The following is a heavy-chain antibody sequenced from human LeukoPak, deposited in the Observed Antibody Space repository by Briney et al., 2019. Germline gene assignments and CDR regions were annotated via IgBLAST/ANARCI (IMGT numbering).Heavy chain of an antibody. CDR3: ARENGKGTYYDILTGEIDY. J-gene: IGHJ4*02. V-gene: IGHV3-7*01. CDR1: GFSFSNSW. Sequence: PGGSLRLSCAASGFSFSNSWMSWVRQAPGKGLEWVANIKKDGSEKIYGDSVKGRLTISRDNAKNSLYLQMNSLRAEDTAVYYCARENGKGTYYDILTGEIDYWGQGTLVTVSS. CDR2: IKKDGSEK. D-gene: IGHD3-9*01.